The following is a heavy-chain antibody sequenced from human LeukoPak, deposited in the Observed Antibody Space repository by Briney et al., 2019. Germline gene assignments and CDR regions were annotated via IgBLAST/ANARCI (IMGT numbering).Heavy chain of an antibody. Sequence: ASVKVSCKASGYTFTSYGISWVRQAPGQGLEWMGWISAYNGNTNYAQKLQGRVTMTTDTSTSTAYMELRSLRSDDTAVYYCARESYFVLMVYDHYYMDVWGKGTTVTVSS. CDR3: ARESYFVLMVYDHYYMDV. D-gene: IGHD2-8*01. J-gene: IGHJ6*03. CDR2: ISAYNGNT. V-gene: IGHV1-18*01. CDR1: GYTFTSYG.